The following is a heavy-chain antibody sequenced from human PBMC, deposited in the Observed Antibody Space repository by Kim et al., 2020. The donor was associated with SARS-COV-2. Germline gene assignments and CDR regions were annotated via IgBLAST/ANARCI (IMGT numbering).Heavy chain of an antibody. CDR2: ISSSGSTI. D-gene: IGHD2-2*01. J-gene: IGHJ4*02. CDR1: GFTFSSYE. V-gene: IGHV3-48*03. Sequence: GGSLRLSCAASGFTFSSYEMNWVRQAPGKGLEWVSYISSSGSTIYYADSVKGRFTISRDNAKNSLYLQSNSLRAEDTAVYYCASLIVVVPSFWGQGTLVTVSS. CDR3: ASLIVVVPSF.